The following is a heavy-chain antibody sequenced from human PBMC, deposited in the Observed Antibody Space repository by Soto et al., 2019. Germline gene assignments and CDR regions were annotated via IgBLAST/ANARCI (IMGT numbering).Heavy chain of an antibody. Sequence: ASVKVSCKASGYTFTSYGISWVRQAPGQGLEWMGWISAYNGNTNYAQKLQGRVTMTTDTSTSTAYMELRSLRSDDTAVYYCARDALPDHDYGDYGRVYWGQGTLVTVSS. CDR3: ARDALPDHDYGDYGRVY. J-gene: IGHJ4*02. D-gene: IGHD4-17*01. V-gene: IGHV1-18*01. CDR2: ISAYNGNT. CDR1: GYTFTSYG.